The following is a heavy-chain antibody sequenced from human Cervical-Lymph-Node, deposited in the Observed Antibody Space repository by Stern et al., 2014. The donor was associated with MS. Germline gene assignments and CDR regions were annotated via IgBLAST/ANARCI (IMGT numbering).Heavy chain of an antibody. CDR1: GFTFDDYA. J-gene: IGHJ4*02. V-gene: IGHV3-9*01. Sequence: VQLVESEGGLVQPGRSLRLSCAASGFTFDDYAMHWVRQAPGKGLEWVSGISWNSGNIGYADSVKGRFTISRDNAKNSLYLQMNSLRAEDTALYYCAKDINLRGTYYFDYWGQGTLVTVSS. CDR3: AKDINLRGTYYFDY. D-gene: IGHD2-15*01. CDR2: ISWNSGNI.